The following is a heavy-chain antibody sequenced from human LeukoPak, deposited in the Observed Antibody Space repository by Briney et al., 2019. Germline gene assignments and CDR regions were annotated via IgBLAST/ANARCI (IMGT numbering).Heavy chain of an antibody. J-gene: IGHJ4*02. D-gene: IGHD2-2*01. V-gene: IGHV1-46*01. CDR1: RYTFTSYY. CDR2: INPSGGST. Sequence: ASVKVSCKASRYTFTSYYMHWVRQAPGHGLEWMGIINPSGGSTTYAQKFLARVTRTRDTSTSTVYMDLGSLRSEDTAVYYCARDGAVVPAAIYYFDYWGQGTLVTVSS. CDR3: ARDGAVVPAAIYYFDY.